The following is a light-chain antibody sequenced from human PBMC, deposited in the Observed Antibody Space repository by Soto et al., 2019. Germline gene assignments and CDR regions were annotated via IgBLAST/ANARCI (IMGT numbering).Light chain of an antibody. J-gene: IGKJ1*01. V-gene: IGKV3-15*01. CDR2: GAS. Sequence: EIVMTQSPATLSVSPGERATLSCRASQSVSSNLAWYQQKPGQAPRLLIYGASTRATGIPARFSGSGSGTEFALTISSLQTEDFAVDYCQQYNNWPWTFGQGTKGEIQ. CDR1: QSVSSN. CDR3: QQYNNWPWT.